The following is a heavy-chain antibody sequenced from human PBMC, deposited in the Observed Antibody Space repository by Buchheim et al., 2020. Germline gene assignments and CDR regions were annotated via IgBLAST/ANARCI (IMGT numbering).Heavy chain of an antibody. D-gene: IGHD3-16*01. Sequence: QMQLVQSGDEVKKPGASVKVSCKASGYTFTTYNIHWVRQAPGQGLEWMGVINPSAGSTNYAQKFQGRVTMIRDTSTSTVYMEVRSLTSEDTAVYYCAREALSRGTFDIWGQGT. CDR2: INPSAGST. V-gene: IGHV1-46*01. CDR3: AREALSRGTFDI. CDR1: GYTFTTYN. J-gene: IGHJ3*02.